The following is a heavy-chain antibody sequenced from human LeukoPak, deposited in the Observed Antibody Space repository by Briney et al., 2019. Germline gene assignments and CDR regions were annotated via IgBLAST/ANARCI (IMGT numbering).Heavy chain of an antibody. Sequence: PSETLSLTCAAYGGSFSGYYWSWIRQPPGKGLEWIGEINHSGNTNYNPSLKSRFTISVDTSKNQFYLKMSSVTAADTAVYYCARGGYQAWFDPWGQGTLVTVSS. D-gene: IGHD2-2*01. CDR1: GGSFSGYY. CDR3: ARGGYQAWFDP. V-gene: IGHV4-34*01. J-gene: IGHJ5*02. CDR2: INHSGNT.